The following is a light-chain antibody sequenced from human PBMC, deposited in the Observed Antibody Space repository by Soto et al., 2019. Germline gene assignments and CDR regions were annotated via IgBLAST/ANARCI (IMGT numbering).Light chain of an antibody. J-gene: IGKJ5*01. CDR3: QHRHSYPIT. V-gene: IGKV1-9*01. CDR1: QGINNF. Sequence: DIQLTQSPSFLSASVGDGITITCRASQGINNFLAWYQQKPGKAPKLLIHTASTLHGGVPSRFSGSGAGTEFTLTITSLQPEDFATYYCQHRHSYPITFGQGTRLEIK. CDR2: TAS.